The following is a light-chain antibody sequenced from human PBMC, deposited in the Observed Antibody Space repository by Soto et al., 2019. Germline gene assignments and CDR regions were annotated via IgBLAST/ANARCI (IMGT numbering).Light chain of an antibody. Sequence: QSALTQPASVSGSPGQSITISCTGTSSDVGGYNYVSWYQQHPGKAPKLMIYDVSNRPSGVSNRFSGSESGNTASLTISGLQAEDEADYYCSSYTSGSTLDVFGTGTKVTVL. J-gene: IGLJ1*01. CDR2: DVS. CDR3: SSYTSGSTLDV. CDR1: SSDVGGYNY. V-gene: IGLV2-14*01.